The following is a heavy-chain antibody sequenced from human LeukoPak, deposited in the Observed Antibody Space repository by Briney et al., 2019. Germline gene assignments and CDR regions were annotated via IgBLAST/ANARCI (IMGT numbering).Heavy chain of an antibody. Sequence: GGSLRLSCAASGFTFSTYAMYWDRQAPGKGLEYVSAISGSGVDTYYANSVKVRFTISRDNSKNTLYLQLGSLRAEDMAVYYCARDSSLGMDWGQGTLVTVSA. D-gene: IGHD1-26*01. V-gene: IGHV3-64*01. J-gene: IGHJ4*02. CDR1: GFTFSTYA. CDR3: ARDSSLGMD. CDR2: ISGSGVDT.